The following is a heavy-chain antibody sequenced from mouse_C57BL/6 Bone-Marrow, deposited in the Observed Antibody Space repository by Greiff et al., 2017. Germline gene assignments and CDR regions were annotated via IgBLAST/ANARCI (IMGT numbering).Heavy chain of an antibody. CDR3: ARPRQLRLPAMDY. D-gene: IGHD3-2*02. Sequence: EVQGVESGGDLVKPGGSLKLSCAASGFTFSSYGMSWVRQTPDKRLEWVATISSGGSYTYYPDSVKGRFTISRDNAKNTLYLQMSSLKSEDTAMYYCARPRQLRLPAMDYWGQGTSVTVSS. V-gene: IGHV5-6*01. CDR1: GFTFSSYG. J-gene: IGHJ4*01. CDR2: ISSGGSYT.